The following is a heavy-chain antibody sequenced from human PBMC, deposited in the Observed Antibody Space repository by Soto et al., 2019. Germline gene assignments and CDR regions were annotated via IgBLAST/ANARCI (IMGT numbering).Heavy chain of an antibody. Sequence: QITLKESGPTLVKPTQTLTLTFTCSGCSLSTSGVGVGWISQPQGTALEWLALTYWDDDKRYSPSLKSRLTTTKDTSNNQVFLTMTNMDPVDTATSYCAHRPSYCSGGSCYSGFDYWGQGTPVTVSS. CDR3: AHRPSYCSGGSCYSGFDY. D-gene: IGHD2-15*01. CDR2: TYWDDDK. J-gene: IGHJ4*02. CDR1: GCSLSTSGVG. V-gene: IGHV2-5*02.